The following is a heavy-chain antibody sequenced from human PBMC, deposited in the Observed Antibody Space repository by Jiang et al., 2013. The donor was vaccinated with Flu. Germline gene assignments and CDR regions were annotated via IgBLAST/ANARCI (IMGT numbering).Heavy chain of an antibody. Sequence: SVKVSCKASGYTFTSYYMHWVRQAPGQGLEWMGIINPSGGSTSYAQKFQGRVTMTRDTSTSTVYMELSSLRSEDTAVYYCARAYCGGDCYRPYYYYYYMDVWGQGTMVTVSS. V-gene: IGHV1-46*01. D-gene: IGHD2-21*02. CDR3: ARAYCGGDCYRPYYYYYYMDV. CDR2: INPSGGST. J-gene: IGHJ6*03. CDR1: GYTFTSYY.